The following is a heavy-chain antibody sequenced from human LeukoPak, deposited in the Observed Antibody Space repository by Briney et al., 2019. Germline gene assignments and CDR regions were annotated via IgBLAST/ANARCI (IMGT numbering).Heavy chain of an antibody. CDR3: ARDLFGWPLYFQH. J-gene: IGHJ1*01. D-gene: IGHD2-21*01. Sequence: SETLSLTCTVSGGSISSSSYYWGWIRQPPGKGLEWIGSIYYSGNTYNNPSLKSRVTISVDTSKNQFSLKLSSVTAADTAVYYCARDLFGWPLYFQHWGQGTLVTVSS. CDR2: IYYSGNT. CDR1: GGSISSSSYY. V-gene: IGHV4-39*07.